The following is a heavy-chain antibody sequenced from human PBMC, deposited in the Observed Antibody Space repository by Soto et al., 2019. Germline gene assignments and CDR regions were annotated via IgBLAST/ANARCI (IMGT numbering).Heavy chain of an antibody. V-gene: IGHV4-59*11. Sequence: QVQLQESGPRLVKPSETLSLSCTISGDSFSNHYWTWIRQSPGKGLEWIGYIFHSGITDYNPSVKSQVTISIDKSRNLFSLNLTSVTAADTAVYYCARDRYFYDSRGYYRTLDSWGQGTLVTVSS. J-gene: IGHJ5*01. CDR3: ARDRYFYDSRGYYRTLDS. CDR1: GDSFSNHY. D-gene: IGHD3-22*01. CDR2: IFHSGIT.